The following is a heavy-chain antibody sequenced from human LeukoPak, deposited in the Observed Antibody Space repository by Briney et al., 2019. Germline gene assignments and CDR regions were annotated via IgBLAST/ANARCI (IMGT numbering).Heavy chain of an antibody. V-gene: IGHV3-48*01. CDR2: ISSSSSTI. D-gene: IGHD6-13*01. CDR3: ARSRSYSSSWYALYYYYMDV. J-gene: IGHJ6*03. Sequence: GGSLRLSCAASGFTFSSYSMNWVRQAPGKGLEWVSYISSSSSTIYYADSVKVRFTISRDNAKNSLYLQMNSLRAEDTAVYYCARSRSYSSSWYALYYYYMDVWGKGTTVTVSS. CDR1: GFTFSSYS.